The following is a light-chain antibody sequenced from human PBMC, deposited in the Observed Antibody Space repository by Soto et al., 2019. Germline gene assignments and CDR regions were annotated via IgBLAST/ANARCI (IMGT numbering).Light chain of an antibody. CDR3: QQYAGSPIT. V-gene: IGKV3-20*01. J-gene: IGKJ5*01. CDR2: GAS. Sequence: EIVLTQSPGTLCLSPGERATLSCRASQSVTGSYLAWYQQKPGQAPRLLIYGASYRATGIPDRFSGSGSGTDFTLTISRLEPEDFAVYYCQQYAGSPITFGQGTRLEIK. CDR1: QSVTGSY.